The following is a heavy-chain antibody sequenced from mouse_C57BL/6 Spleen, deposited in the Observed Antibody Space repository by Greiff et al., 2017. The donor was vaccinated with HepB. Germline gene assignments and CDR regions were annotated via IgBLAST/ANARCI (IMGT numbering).Heavy chain of an antibody. CDR3: ARDGPDYAMDY. CDR2: INYDGSST. Sequence: EVKLMESEGGLVQPGSSMKLSCTASGFTFSDYYMAWVRQVPEKGLEWVANINYDGSSTYYLDSLKSRFIISRDNAKNILYLQMSSLKSEDTATYYCARDGPDYAMDYWGQGTSATVSS. CDR1: GFTFSDYY. J-gene: IGHJ4*01. V-gene: IGHV5-16*01.